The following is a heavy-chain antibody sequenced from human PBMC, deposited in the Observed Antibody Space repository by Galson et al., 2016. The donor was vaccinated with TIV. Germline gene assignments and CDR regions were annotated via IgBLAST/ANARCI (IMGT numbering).Heavy chain of an antibody. J-gene: IGHJ6*03. V-gene: IGHV3-30*02. CDR3: AKGAAGRLYYYSYMDV. D-gene: IGHD6-13*01. CDR2: ILYDGNNR. CDR1: GFTFSGYG. Sequence: SLRLSCAASGFTFSGYGMHWVRQAPGKGLEWVAFILYDGNNRYYADSVKGRFTISRDNSKNTLYLQINSLRAEDTAVYYCAKGAAGRLYYYSYMDVWAKGTTVTVSS.